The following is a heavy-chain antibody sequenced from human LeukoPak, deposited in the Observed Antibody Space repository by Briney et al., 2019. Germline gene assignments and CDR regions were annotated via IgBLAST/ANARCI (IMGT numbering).Heavy chain of an antibody. V-gene: IGHV3-66*02. CDR1: GFTVSSNY. CDR3: ARVPGRNFPIAARPSYYFDY. D-gene: IGHD6-6*01. J-gene: IGHJ4*02. CDR2: IYSGGST. Sequence: GRSLRLSCAASGFTVSSNYMSWFRQAPGKGLEWVSVIYSGGSTYYADSVKGRFTISRDNSKNTLYLQMNSLRAEDTAVYYCARVPGRNFPIAARPSYYFDYWGQGTLVTVSS.